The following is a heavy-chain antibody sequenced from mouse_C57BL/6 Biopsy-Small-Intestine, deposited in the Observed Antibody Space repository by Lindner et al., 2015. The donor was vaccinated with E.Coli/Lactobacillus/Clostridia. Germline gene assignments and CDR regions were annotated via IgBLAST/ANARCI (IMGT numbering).Heavy chain of an antibody. CDR1: GFTFNTYP. V-gene: IGHV10-3*01. D-gene: IGHD1-1*01. Sequence: VQLQESGGGLVQPKGSLKLSCAASGFTFNTYPMHWVRQAPGKGLEWVARIRSKSSNYAIFYADSVKDRFTISRDDSQSMLFLQMNNLKIEDTAMYYCVRDPITTVMDYWGQGTSVTVSS. CDR3: VRDPITTVMDY. CDR2: IRSKSSNYAI. J-gene: IGHJ4*01.